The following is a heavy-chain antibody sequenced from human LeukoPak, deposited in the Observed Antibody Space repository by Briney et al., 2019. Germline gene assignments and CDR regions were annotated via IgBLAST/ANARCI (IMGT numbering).Heavy chain of an antibody. V-gene: IGHV3-23*01. D-gene: IGHD6-19*01. J-gene: IGHJ4*02. CDR2: LSGSGGST. CDR1: GFTFSSYA. CDR3: AKDARRTNGWYFFDY. Sequence: GGSLRLSCAASGFTFSSYAMSWVRQAPGKGLEWVSALSGSGGSTYYADSVKGRFTISRDNSKNTLFLQMNSLRAEDTAVYYCAKDARRTNGWYFFDYWGQGTLVTVSS.